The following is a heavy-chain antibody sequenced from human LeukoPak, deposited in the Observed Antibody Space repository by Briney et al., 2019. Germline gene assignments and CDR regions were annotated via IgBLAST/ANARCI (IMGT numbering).Heavy chain of an antibody. Sequence: GGSLRLSCAASGFTFDDYGMHWVRQAPGNRLEWVSGISWNSGSIGYADYVKGRFTISRDNAKNCLYLQMNSLRAEDTALYYCAKDAEATYTYGKIDYWGQGTLVTVSS. J-gene: IGHJ4*02. CDR2: ISWNSGSI. CDR3: AKDAEATYTYGKIDY. V-gene: IGHV3-9*01. CDR1: GFTFDDYG. D-gene: IGHD5-18*01.